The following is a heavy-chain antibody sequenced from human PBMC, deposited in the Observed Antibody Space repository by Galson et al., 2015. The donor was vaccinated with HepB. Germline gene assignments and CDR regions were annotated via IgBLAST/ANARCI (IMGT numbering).Heavy chain of an antibody. D-gene: IGHD5-18*01. Sequence: SLRLSCAASGFTFSSYGMHWVRQAPGKGLEWVAVIWYDGSSKYYADSVKGRFTISRDNSKNTLYLQMNSLRAEDTAVYYCARDGVDTAMWYWGQGTLVTASS. CDR2: IWYDGSSK. CDR1: GFTFSSYG. CDR3: ARDGVDTAMWY. V-gene: IGHV3-33*08. J-gene: IGHJ4*02.